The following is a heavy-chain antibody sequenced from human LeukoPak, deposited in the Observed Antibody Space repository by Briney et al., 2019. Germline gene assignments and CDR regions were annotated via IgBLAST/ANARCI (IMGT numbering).Heavy chain of an antibody. J-gene: IGHJ4*02. CDR3: ARDGDTMVRGVITTDYFDY. CDR1: GFTFSDYY. Sequence: KPGGSLRLSCAASGFTFSDYYMSWIRQAPGKGLEWVSYISSSGSTIYYADSVKGRFTISRDNAKNSLYLQMNSLRAEDTAVYYCARDGDTMVRGVITTDYFDYWGQGTLVTVSS. D-gene: IGHD3-10*01. V-gene: IGHV3-11*01. CDR2: ISSSGSTI.